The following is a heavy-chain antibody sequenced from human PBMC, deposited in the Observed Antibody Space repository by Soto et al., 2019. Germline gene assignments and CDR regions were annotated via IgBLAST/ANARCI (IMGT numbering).Heavy chain of an antibody. V-gene: IGHV1-69*01. J-gene: IGHJ4*02. Sequence: QEQLVQSGAEVKKPGSSVKVSCKDSGGLFSSYAISWVRQAPGQGLEWVGGIIPVFATPYYAQKFQGRVTTTADESTNTAYMELSSLRSEDTAMYYCARGDSPYVWFNEFWGQGSLVTVSS. CDR2: IIPVFATP. CDR3: ARGDSPYVWFNEF. D-gene: IGHD3-16*01. CDR1: GGLFSSYA.